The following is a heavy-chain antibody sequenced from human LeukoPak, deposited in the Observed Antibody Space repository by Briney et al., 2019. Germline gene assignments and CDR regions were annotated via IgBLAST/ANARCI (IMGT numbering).Heavy chain of an antibody. CDR3: AKERTYYYDSSGYWGAFDI. V-gene: IGHV3-23*01. J-gene: IGHJ3*02. CDR1: GFIFSRYG. Sequence: PGGSLRLSCAASGFIFSRYGMSWVRQAPGKGLEWVSAISGSGGTTYYADSVKGRFTISRDNSKNTLYLQINSLRAEDTAVYYCAKERTYYYDSSGYWGAFDIWGQGTMVTVSS. D-gene: IGHD3-22*01. CDR2: ISGSGGTT.